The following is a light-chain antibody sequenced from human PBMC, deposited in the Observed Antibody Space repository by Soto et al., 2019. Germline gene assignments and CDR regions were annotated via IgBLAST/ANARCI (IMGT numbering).Light chain of an antibody. V-gene: IGKV1-5*01. J-gene: IGKJ4*01. CDR1: QSISSR. CDR2: DAS. Sequence: DIQMTQSPSTLSASVGDRVTITCRASQSISSRLAWYQQKPGKAPKILIYDASNLESGVPSRFSGSGSGTEFTLTISSLQPDDFATYYCQQYSSYSLIFGGGTKVEIK. CDR3: QQYSSYSLI.